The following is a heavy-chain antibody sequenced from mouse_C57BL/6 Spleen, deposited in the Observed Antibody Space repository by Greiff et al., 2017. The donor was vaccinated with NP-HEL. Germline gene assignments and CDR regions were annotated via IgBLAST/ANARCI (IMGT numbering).Heavy chain of an antibody. CDR2: FHPYNDDT. D-gene: IGHD2-5*01. J-gene: IGHJ2*01. CDR1: GYTFTTYP. CDR3: ARGLHSNYGYYFDY. Sequence: QVHVKQSGAELVKPGASVKMSCKASGYTFTTYPIEWMKQNHGKSLEWIGNFHPYNDDTKYNEKFKGKATLTVEKSSSTVYLELSRLTSDDSAVYYCARGLHSNYGYYFDYWGQGTTLTVSS. V-gene: IGHV1-47*01.